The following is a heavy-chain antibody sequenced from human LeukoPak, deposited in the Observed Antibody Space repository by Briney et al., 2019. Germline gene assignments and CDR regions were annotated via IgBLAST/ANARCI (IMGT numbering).Heavy chain of an antibody. CDR3: ARLGIAAAGGWFAP. CDR1: GGSFSGYY. CDR2: INHSGST. J-gene: IGHJ5*02. D-gene: IGHD6-13*01. V-gene: IGHV4-34*01. Sequence: SETLSLTCAVYGGSFSGYYWSWIRQPPGKGLEWIGEINHSGSTYYNPSLKSRVTISVDTSKNQFSLKLSSVTAADTAVYYCARLGIAAAGGWFAPWGQGTLVTVSS.